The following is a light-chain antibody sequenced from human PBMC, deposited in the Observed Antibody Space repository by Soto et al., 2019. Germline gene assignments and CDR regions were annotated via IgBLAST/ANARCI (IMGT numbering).Light chain of an antibody. V-gene: IGKV1-5*01. CDR2: DAS. J-gene: IGKJ1*01. Sequence: DIQMTQSPSTLSASVGDRVTITCRASHSISSWLAWYQQKPGKAPKLLIYDASSLESGVPSRFSGSGSGTEFTLTISSLQPDDFATYYCQQYNSYPTFGQGTKV. CDR1: HSISSW. CDR3: QQYNSYPT.